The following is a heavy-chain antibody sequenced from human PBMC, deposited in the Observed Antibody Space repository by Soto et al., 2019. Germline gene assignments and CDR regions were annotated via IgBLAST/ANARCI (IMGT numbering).Heavy chain of an antibody. CDR2: IYYSGST. J-gene: IGHJ4*02. D-gene: IGHD3-22*01. V-gene: IGHV4-59*01. CDR3: ARDRDSSGYYSDY. CDR1: GGSISSYY. Sequence: SETLSLTCTVSGGSISSYYWSWIRQPPGKGLEWIGYIYYSGSTNYNPSLKSRVTISVDTSKNQFSLKLSSVTAADTAVYYCARDRDSSGYYSDYWGQGTLVTVSS.